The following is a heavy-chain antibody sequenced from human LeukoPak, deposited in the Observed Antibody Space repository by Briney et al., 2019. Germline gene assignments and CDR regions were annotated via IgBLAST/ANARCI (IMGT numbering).Heavy chain of an antibody. CDR1: GFTFSSYG. D-gene: IGHD2-2*01. V-gene: IGHV3-30*02. Sequence: GGSLRLSCAASGFTFSSYGMHWVRQAPGKGLEWVAFIRYDGSNKYYADSVKGRFTISRDNSKNTLYLQMSSLRAEDTAVYYCAKEAHIVVVPAALDIWGQGTMVTVSS. CDR3: AKEAHIVVVPAALDI. J-gene: IGHJ3*02. CDR2: IRYDGSNK.